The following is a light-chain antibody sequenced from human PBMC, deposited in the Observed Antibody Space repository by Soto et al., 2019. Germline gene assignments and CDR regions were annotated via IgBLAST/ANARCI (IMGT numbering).Light chain of an antibody. CDR2: GAY. Sequence: EIVLTQSPGSLCLSPGKSATLSCSASQSVSSSYLAWYQRRPGQPPRLLIYGAYSRATGITDRFSGSGSGTDFTISISRLEPEDFAIYYCQQYASSPLTFGGGTKVEIK. CDR3: QQYASSPLT. CDR1: QSVSSSY. J-gene: IGKJ4*01. V-gene: IGKV3-20*01.